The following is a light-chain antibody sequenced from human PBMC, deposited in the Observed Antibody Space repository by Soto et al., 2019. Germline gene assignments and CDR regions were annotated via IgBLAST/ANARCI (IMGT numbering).Light chain of an antibody. J-gene: IGKJ2*01. CDR3: LRYGDSPPAYT. Sequence: EIVLTQSPGTVSLSPGERATLSCRASQSVSSRNLAWYRQKPGQAPSPLIFGASNRATGIPDRFSGSGSGTDFTLTISILEPEDCAVYDCLRYGDSPPAYTFGQGTKLEIK. CDR1: QSVSSRN. V-gene: IGKV3-20*01. CDR2: GAS.